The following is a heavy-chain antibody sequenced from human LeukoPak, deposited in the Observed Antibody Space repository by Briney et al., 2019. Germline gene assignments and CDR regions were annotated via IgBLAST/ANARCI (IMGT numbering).Heavy chain of an antibody. D-gene: IGHD3-10*01. V-gene: IGHV3-74*01. CDR2: INPDDGST. J-gene: IGHJ4*02. Sequence: PGGSLRLSCTASGFTFRKYWLHWVRQAPGKGLVWVSRINPDDGSTSYADSVKGRFTISRDNSKNTLYLQMNSLRAEDTAVYYCAKTGGYYGSGTPFDYWGQGTLVTVSS. CDR1: GFTFRKYW. CDR3: AKTGGYYGSGTPFDY.